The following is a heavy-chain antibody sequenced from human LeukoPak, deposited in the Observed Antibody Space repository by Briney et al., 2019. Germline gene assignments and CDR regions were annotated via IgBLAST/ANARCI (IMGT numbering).Heavy chain of an antibody. J-gene: IGHJ5*02. Sequence: SETLSLTCTVSGGSISSSSYYWGWIRQPPGKGLEWIGSIYYSGSTCYNPSLKSRVTISVDTSKNQFSLKLSSVTAADTAVYYCARAGCSSTSCYENWFDPWGQGTLVTVSS. CDR1: GGSISSSSYY. V-gene: IGHV4-39*01. CDR3: ARAGCSSTSCYENWFDP. CDR2: IYYSGST. D-gene: IGHD2-2*01.